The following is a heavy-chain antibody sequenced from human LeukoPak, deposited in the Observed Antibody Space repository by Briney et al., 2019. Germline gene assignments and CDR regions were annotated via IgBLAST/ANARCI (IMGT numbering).Heavy chain of an antibody. D-gene: IGHD4-23*01. V-gene: IGHV4-4*02. CDR2: IYHNGAT. Sequence: PSETLSRTCAVSGGSISSSSSICWTWVRQPPGEGLEWIGEIYHNGATNYNPSLKSRVTMLLDKSKNQFFLKLNSVTAADTAVYYCARNGGNSDYDYWGQGTLVTVSA. CDR1: GGSISSSSSIC. J-gene: IGHJ4*02. CDR3: ARNGGNSDYDY.